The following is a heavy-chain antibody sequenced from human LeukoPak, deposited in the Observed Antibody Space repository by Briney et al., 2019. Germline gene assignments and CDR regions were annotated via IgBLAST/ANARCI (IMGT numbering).Heavy chain of an antibody. CDR2: INWNGGGT. D-gene: IGHD1-26*01. V-gene: IGHV3-9*01. CDR3: AKHMRATNTCCFFGLDV. J-gene: IGHJ6*02. CDR1: GFTFNDYG. Sequence: GGSLRLSCAATGFTFNDYGMHWVRQPPGKGLEWVSSINWNGGGTDYADSVKGRFTISRDNAKNSLYLQLSSLRPEDTALYYCAKHMRATNTCCFFGLDVWGQGTTVTVSS.